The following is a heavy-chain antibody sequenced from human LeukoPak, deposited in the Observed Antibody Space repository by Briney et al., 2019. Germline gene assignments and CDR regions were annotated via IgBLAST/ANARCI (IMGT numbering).Heavy chain of an antibody. Sequence: PGGSLRLSCAASGFTVSSNYMSWVRQAPGKGLEWVSVIYSGGSTYYADSVKGRFTISRDNSKNTLYLQMNSLRAEDTAVYYCARDPTVDFWSGLQGVDYWGQGTLVTVSS. CDR2: IYSGGST. J-gene: IGHJ4*02. CDR3: ARDPTVDFWSGLQGVDY. V-gene: IGHV3-66*02. D-gene: IGHD3-3*01. CDR1: GFTVSSNY.